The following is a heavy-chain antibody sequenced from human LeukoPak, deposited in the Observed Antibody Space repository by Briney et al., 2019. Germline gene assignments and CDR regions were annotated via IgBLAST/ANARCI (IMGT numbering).Heavy chain of an antibody. CDR2: IKQDGSEK. CDR3: ARYSAAAGTGSWFDP. V-gene: IGHV3-7*01. J-gene: IGHJ5*02. CDR1: GFTFSSYW. D-gene: IGHD6-13*01. Sequence: GGSLRLSCEASGFTFSSYWMSWVRQAPGKGLEWVANIKQDGSEKYYVDSVKGRFTVSRDNVKNSLYLQMNSLRAEETAVYYCARYSAAAGTGSWFDPWGQGTLVTVSS.